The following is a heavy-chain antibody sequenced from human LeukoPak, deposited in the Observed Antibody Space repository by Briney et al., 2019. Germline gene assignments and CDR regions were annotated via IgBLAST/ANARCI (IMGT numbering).Heavy chain of an antibody. D-gene: IGHD1-26*01. CDR3: AREYSGSFRSAEELGY. Sequence: GASVKVSCKASGYTFTSYYMHWVRQAPGQGLEWMGIINPSGGSTSYAQKFQGRVTMTRDTSTSTVYMELSSLRSEDTAVYYCAREYSGSFRSAEELGYWGQGTLVTVSS. J-gene: IGHJ4*02. V-gene: IGHV1-46*01. CDR1: GYTFTSYY. CDR2: INPSGGST.